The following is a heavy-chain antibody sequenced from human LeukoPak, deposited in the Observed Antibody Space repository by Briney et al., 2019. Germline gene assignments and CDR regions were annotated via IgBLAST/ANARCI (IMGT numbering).Heavy chain of an antibody. Sequence: NPSETLSLTCTVSGGSISSYYWTWLRQPPGKGLEWIGYVYYSGSTNYNPSLKSRVTISLDTSKNQFSLKLSSVTAADAAVYYCARAGDVSPRRAFDIWGQGTMVTVSS. CDR1: GGSISSYY. J-gene: IGHJ3*02. CDR2: VYYSGST. CDR3: ARAGDVSPRRAFDI. D-gene: IGHD2-21*01. V-gene: IGHV4-59*01.